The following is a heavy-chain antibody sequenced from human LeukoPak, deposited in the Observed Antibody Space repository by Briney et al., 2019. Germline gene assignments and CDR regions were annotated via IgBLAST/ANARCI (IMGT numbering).Heavy chain of an antibody. CDR3: ARHQGVAQLPPRFDP. CDR2: VDYSGTT. CDR1: GASISSFF. J-gene: IGHJ5*02. V-gene: IGHV4-59*08. D-gene: IGHD2-2*01. Sequence: KASETLSLTCSVSGASISSFFWSWIRQSPAKGLEWIGYVDYSGTTKYNPSLKSRVQISLDTSKNSFSLSLESVTAADTAVYYCARHQGVAQLPPRFDPWGQGILVTVSS.